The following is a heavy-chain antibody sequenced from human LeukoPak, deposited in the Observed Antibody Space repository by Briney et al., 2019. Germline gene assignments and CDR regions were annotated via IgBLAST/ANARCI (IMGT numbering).Heavy chain of an antibody. V-gene: IGHV3-9*01. CDR3: AKADYYDSSGSLPAGY. Sequence: PGGSLRLSCAASGFTFDDYAMHWVRQAPGKGLEWVSGISWNSGSIGYADSVKGRFTISRDNAKNSLYLQMNSLRAEDTALYYCAKADYYDSSGSLPAGYWGQGTLVTVSS. CDR2: ISWNSGSI. D-gene: IGHD3-22*01. CDR1: GFTFDDYA. J-gene: IGHJ4*02.